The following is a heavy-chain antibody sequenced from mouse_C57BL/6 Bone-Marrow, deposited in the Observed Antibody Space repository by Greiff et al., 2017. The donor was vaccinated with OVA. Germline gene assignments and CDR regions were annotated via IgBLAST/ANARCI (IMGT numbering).Heavy chain of an antibody. Sequence: EVQLVESGGGLVKPGGSLKLSCAASGFTFSDYGMHWVRQAPEKGLGWVAYISSGSSTIYYADTVKGRFTISRDNAKNTLFLQMTSLRSEDTAMYYCAREGDSYAMDYWGQGTSVTVSS. CDR2: ISSGSSTI. V-gene: IGHV5-17*01. CDR3: AREGDSYAMDY. CDR1: GFTFSDYG. J-gene: IGHJ4*01.